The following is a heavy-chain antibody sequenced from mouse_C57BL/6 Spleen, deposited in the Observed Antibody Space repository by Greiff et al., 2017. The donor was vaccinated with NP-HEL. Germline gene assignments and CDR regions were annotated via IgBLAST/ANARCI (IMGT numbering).Heavy chain of an antibody. CDR2: IDPANGNT. D-gene: IGHD2-5*01. CDR3: ATPYSNYDAMDY. V-gene: IGHV14-3*01. Sequence: EVQLQQSVAELVRPGASVKLSCTASGFNFTNTYMHWVKQRPEQGLEWIGRIDPANGNTKYAPKFQGKATLTADTPSNTAYLQLSSLTAEDTAIYYCATPYSNYDAMDYWGQGTSVTVSS. CDR1: GFNFTNTY. J-gene: IGHJ4*01.